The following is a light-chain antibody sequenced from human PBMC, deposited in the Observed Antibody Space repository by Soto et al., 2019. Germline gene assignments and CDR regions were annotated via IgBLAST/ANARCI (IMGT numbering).Light chain of an antibody. V-gene: IGLV1-44*01. CDR2: GDN. J-gene: IGLJ1*01. Sequence: ALTQPPSASGTPGQRVSISCSGSSSNIGSHPVNWYQQLPGTAPKLLLYGDNQRPSGVPDRFSGSKSGTSASLAISGLQSEDEAHYYCASWDNSLNGLYVFGTGTKVTVL. CDR1: SSNIGSHP. CDR3: ASWDNSLNGLYV.